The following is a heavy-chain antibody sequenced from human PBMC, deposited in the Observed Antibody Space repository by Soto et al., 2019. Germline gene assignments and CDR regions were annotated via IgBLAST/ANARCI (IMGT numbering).Heavy chain of an antibody. CDR3: ARDFKARVEGGLSTVANWFDP. V-gene: IGHV3-21*01. CDR1: GFPSRAFT. CDR2: LSIRSSYI. Sequence: EVQLVESGGAWAKLGGSLGLSFAAFGFPSRAFTLTGVGQPQGRGRGGASSLSIRSSYIYYADSVKGRFTISRDNAKNSLYLQMNSLRAEDTAVYYCARDFKARVEGGLSTVANWFDPWGQGTLVTVSS. J-gene: IGHJ5*02. D-gene: IGHD4-17*01.